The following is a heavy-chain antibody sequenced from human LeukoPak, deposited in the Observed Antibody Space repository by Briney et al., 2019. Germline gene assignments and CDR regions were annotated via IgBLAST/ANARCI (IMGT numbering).Heavy chain of an antibody. CDR1: GFTVSSNY. Sequence: GGSLRLSCAASGFTVSSNYMSWVRQAPGKGLEWVSVIYSGGSTYYADSVKDRFTISRDNSKNTLYLQMHSLRAEDTAVYYCARESRDGYNFDYWGQGTLVTVSS. D-gene: IGHD5-24*01. CDR3: ARESRDGYNFDY. CDR2: IYSGGST. V-gene: IGHV3-53*01. J-gene: IGHJ4*02.